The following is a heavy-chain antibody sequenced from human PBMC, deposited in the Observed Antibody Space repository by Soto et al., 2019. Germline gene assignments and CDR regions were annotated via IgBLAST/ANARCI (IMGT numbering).Heavy chain of an antibody. J-gene: IGHJ4*02. D-gene: IGHD4-17*01. CDR1: GGSFSGYY. V-gene: IGHV4-34*01. CDR3: ARGRRGDYVRLNYYFDY. CDR2: INHSGST. Sequence: SETLSLTCAVYGGSFSGYYWSWIRQPPGKGLEWIGEINHSGSTNYNPSLKSRVTISVDTSKNQFSLKLSSVTAADTAVYYCARGRRGDYVRLNYYFDYWGQGTLVTVSS.